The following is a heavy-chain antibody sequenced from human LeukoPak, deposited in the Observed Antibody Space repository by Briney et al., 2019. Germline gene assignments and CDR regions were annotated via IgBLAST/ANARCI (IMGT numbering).Heavy chain of an antibody. CDR2: INHSGST. D-gene: IGHD6-19*01. CDR3: ARAQIAVPHAFDI. CDR1: GGSFSGYY. Sequence: PSETLPLTCAVYGGSFSGYYWSWIRQPPGKGLEWIGEINHSGSTNYNPSLKSRVTISVDTSKNQFSLKLSSVTAADTAVYYCARAQIAVPHAFDIWGQGTMVTVSS. J-gene: IGHJ3*02. V-gene: IGHV4-34*01.